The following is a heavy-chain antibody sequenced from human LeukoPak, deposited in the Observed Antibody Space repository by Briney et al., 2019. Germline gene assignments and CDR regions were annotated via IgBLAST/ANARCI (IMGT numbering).Heavy chain of an antibody. D-gene: IGHD1-26*01. J-gene: IGHJ4*02. CDR1: GFTFSSYA. CDR2: IKEDGSAK. CDR3: ARWGGGFDF. V-gene: IGHV3-7*05. Sequence: GGSLRLSCAASGFTFSSYAMSWVRQAPGRGLEWVANIKEDGSAKYYVDSVRGRFTISRDNAKNSLYLQMDTLRAEDTAVYYCARWGGGFDFWGQGTLVSVSS.